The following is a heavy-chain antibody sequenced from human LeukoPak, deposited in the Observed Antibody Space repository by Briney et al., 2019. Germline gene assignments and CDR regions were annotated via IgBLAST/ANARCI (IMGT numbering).Heavy chain of an antibody. V-gene: IGHV4-59*01. Sequence: SETLSLTCTVSGGSISSYYWSWIRQPPGKGLEWVGYIYYSGSTNYNPSLKSRVTISVDTSKNQFSLKLSSVTAADTAVYYCAGDLALDYWGQGTLVTVSS. CDR1: GGSISSYY. CDR2: IYYSGST. J-gene: IGHJ4*02. CDR3: AGDLALDY. D-gene: IGHD5-12*01.